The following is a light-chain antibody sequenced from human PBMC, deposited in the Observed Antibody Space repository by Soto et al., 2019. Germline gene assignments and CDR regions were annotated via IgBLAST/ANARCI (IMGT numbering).Light chain of an antibody. CDR2: DAS. CDR3: QQRSNWSWT. Sequence: IVLTQSPATLSLSPGERATLSCRASQSVSSYLAWYQQKPGQAPRLLIYDASNRATGIPARFSGSGSGTDFTLTISSLEPEDFAFYYCQQRSNWSWTFGQGTKVEI. V-gene: IGKV3-11*01. J-gene: IGKJ1*01. CDR1: QSVSSY.